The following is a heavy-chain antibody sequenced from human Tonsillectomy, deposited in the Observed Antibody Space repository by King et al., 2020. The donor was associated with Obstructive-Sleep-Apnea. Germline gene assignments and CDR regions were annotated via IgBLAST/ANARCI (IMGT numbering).Heavy chain of an antibody. D-gene: IGHD2-15*01. CDR3: AKDRKQYYYCSGGSCYYFDY. CDR2: ISGSGGST. V-gene: IGHV3-23*04. Sequence: VQLVESGGGLVQPGGSLRLSCAASGFTFSSYAMSWVRQAPGKGLEWVSAISGSGGSTYYADSVKGRFTISRDNSKNTLYLQMNSLRAEDTAVYYCAKDRKQYYYCSGGSCYYFDYWGKGTLVTVSS. J-gene: IGHJ4*02. CDR1: GFTFSSYA.